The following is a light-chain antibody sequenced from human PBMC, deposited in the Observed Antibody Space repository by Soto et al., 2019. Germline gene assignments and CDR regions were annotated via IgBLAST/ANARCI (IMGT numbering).Light chain of an antibody. CDR3: QQYEITPPT. V-gene: IGKV4-1*01. J-gene: IGKJ2*01. CDR2: WAS. Sequence: DIVMTQSPDSLAVSLGERATINCKSSQSVLYSSNNKNYLAWYQQRPGQPPKLLIYWASTRESGVPDRFSGSGSGTDFTLTITSLQDEDVAVYYCQQYEITPPTFGKGTKLEIK. CDR1: QSVLYSSNNKNY.